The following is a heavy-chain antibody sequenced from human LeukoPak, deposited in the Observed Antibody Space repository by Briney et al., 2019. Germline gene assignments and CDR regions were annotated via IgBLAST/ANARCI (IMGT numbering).Heavy chain of an antibody. CDR3: ARVYTRQDIVVVPAAHFDY. Sequence: ASVKVSCKASGYTFTGYYMHWVRQAPGQGLEWMGWINPNSGGTNYAQKFQGRVTMTRDTSISTAYMELSRLRSDDTAVYYCARVYTRQDIVVVPAAHFDYWGQGTLVTVSS. D-gene: IGHD2-2*01. J-gene: IGHJ4*02. CDR1: GYTFTGYY. CDR2: INPNSGGT. V-gene: IGHV1-2*02.